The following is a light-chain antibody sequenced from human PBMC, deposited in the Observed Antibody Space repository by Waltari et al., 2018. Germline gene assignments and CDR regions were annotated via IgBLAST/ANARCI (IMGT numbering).Light chain of an antibody. J-gene: IGKJ1*01. CDR1: QDIRTY. CDR3: QQYYAFPRT. Sequence: AIRVTQSPSSLSAATGDRLTITCRASQDIRTYLGWYQQKPGKAPKLLLYAVSTLQSGVPSRFSGSGSGTDFALHIQNLQSEDFATYFCQQYYAFPRTFGQGTRVEV. V-gene: IGKV1-8*01. CDR2: AVS.